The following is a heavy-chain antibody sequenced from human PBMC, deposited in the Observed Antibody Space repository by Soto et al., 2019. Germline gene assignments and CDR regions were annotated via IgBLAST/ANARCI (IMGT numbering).Heavy chain of an antibody. CDR1: GGSISSGGYY. CDR3: ARIYCGGDCYSAVHYYYYGMDV. CDR2: IYYSGST. Sequence: QVQLQESGPGLVKPSQTLSLTCTVSGGSISSGGYYWSWIRQHPGKGLEWIGYIYYSGSTYYNPSLKCRVTISVDTSKNQFSMKLSSVTAADTAVYYCARIYCGGDCYSAVHYYYYGMDVWGQGTTVTVSS. D-gene: IGHD2-21*02. J-gene: IGHJ6*02. V-gene: IGHV4-31*03.